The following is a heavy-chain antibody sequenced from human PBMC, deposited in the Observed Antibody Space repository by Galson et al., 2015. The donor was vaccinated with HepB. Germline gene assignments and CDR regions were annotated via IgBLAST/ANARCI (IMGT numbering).Heavy chain of an antibody. CDR1: GFTFSSYS. D-gene: IGHD5-24*01. CDR2: ISAASGPI. CDR3: VRDRGAFDI. Sequence: LRLSCAASGFTFSSYSMNWVRQAPGKGLEWLSFISAASGPIYYADSVKGRFTISRDNDRKSLFLQMNSLRVEDTAVYYCVRDRGAFDIWGQGTMVTISS. V-gene: IGHV3-48*01. J-gene: IGHJ3*02.